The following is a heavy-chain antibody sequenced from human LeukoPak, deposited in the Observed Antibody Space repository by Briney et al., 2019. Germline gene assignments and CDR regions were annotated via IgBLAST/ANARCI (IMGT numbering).Heavy chain of an antibody. V-gene: IGHV3-21*01. D-gene: IGHD2-2*01. CDR2: ISSSSSYI. J-gene: IGHJ6*02. CDR3: ARLLGYCSSTSCYATDYYYGMDV. CDR1: GFTFSSYS. Sequence: PGGSLRLSCAASGFTFSSYSMNWVRQAPGKGLEWVSSISSSSSYIYYAGSVKGRFTISRDNAKNSLYLQMNSLRAEDTAVYYCARLLGYCSSTSCYATDYYYGMDVWGQGTTVTVSS.